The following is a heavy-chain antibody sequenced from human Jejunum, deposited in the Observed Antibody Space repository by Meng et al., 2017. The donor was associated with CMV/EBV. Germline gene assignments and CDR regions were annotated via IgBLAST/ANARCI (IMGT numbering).Heavy chain of an antibody. CDR3: ATSYADDWDSADYFDY. CDR1: IRRSREI. V-gene: IGHV4-39*01. CDR2: IGESGST. J-gene: IGHJ4*02. D-gene: IGHD2-8*01. Sequence: IRRSREIGGRRPQPRGKGREWMGSIGESGSTDYNPSLKSRVTIAEYTSKNQFSRKRSAWTAADTAGYYCATSYADDWDSADYFDYWGQGTLVTVSS.